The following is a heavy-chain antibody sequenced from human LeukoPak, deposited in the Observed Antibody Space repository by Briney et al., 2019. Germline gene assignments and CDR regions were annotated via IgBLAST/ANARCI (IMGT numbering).Heavy chain of an antibody. D-gene: IGHD1-14*01. CDR1: GFTFSSYG. CDR2: IGFDGSNE. Sequence: GGSLRLSCAASGFTFSSYGMHWVRQAPSKGLEWVAIIGFDGSNEYYLESVKGRFTISRDNSENTLYLQMNSLRDEDTAVYYCARAGSRVTPLLDWGQGTLVIVSS. V-gene: IGHV3-33*01. CDR3: ARAGSRVTPLLD. J-gene: IGHJ4*02.